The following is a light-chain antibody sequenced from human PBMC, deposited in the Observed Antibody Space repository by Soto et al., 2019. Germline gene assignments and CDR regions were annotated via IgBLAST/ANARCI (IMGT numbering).Light chain of an antibody. J-gene: IGKJ2*01. CDR3: QQYDNWPLT. V-gene: IGKV3-15*01. Sequence: EIVMTKSPATLSVSPGERATLSCRASQSVGSNLAWYQQKPGQAPRLLIYGASTRATGIPARFSGSGSGTEFTLTISSLQAEDFAIYCCQQYDNWPLTFGQGTKLEIK. CDR1: QSVGSN. CDR2: GAS.